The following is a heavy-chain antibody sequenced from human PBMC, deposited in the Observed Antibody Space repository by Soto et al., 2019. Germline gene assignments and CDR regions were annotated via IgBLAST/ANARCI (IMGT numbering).Heavy chain of an antibody. D-gene: IGHD3-10*01. CDR2: ISGSSSFI. V-gene: IGHV3-21*01. J-gene: IGHJ4*02. Sequence: EVQLVESGGGLVKPGGSLRLSCAASGFIFNSYSMNWVRQAPGKGLEWVSFISGSSSFIYYADSVKGRFTISRDNAKKSLYLQMNSLRAEDTAVYYCARARPRPPDGSGASDSWGQGPLVTVSS. CDR3: ARARPRPPDGSGASDS. CDR1: GFIFNSYS.